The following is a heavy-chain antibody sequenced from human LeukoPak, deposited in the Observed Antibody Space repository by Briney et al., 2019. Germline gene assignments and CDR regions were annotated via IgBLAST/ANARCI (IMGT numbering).Heavy chain of an antibody. J-gene: IGHJ6*03. D-gene: IGHD3-10*01. CDR3: AREIWFGELLNYYYYYYMDV. CDR1: GGSISSYY. Sequence: SETLSLTCTVSGGSISSYYWSWIRQPPGKGLEWIGYIYYSGSTNYNPSLKSRVTISVDTSKNQFSLKLSSVTAADTAVYYCAREIWFGELLNYYYYYYMDVWGKGTTVTVSS. V-gene: IGHV4-59*12. CDR2: IYYSGST.